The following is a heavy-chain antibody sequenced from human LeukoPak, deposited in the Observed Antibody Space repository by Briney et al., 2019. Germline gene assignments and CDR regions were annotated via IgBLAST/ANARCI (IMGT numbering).Heavy chain of an antibody. CDR2: ISGSGGST. CDR3: AKDIVVVPAAIH. CDR1: GFTFTSYG. V-gene: IGHV3-23*01. J-gene: IGHJ4*02. D-gene: IGHD2-2*01. Sequence: GGSLRLSCAASGFTFTSYGMSWVRQAPGKGLEWVSAISGSGGSTYYADSVKGRFTISRDNSKNTLYLQMNSLRAEDTAVYYCAKDIVVVPAAIHWGQGTLVAVSS.